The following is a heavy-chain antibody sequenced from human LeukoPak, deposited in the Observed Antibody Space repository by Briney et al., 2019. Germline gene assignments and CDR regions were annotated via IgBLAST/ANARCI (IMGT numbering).Heavy chain of an antibody. Sequence: ASVSVSCQASGYTFTGYYMHWVRQPPGQGREWMGWINPNSGGTNYAQKFQGRVTMTRDTSISTDYMELSRLRSDDTAVYYCARVDTAARRGDFDYWGQGTLVTVSS. V-gene: IGHV1-2*02. CDR3: ARVDTAARRGDFDY. CDR1: GYTFTGYY. J-gene: IGHJ4*02. D-gene: IGHD6-6*01. CDR2: INPNSGGT.